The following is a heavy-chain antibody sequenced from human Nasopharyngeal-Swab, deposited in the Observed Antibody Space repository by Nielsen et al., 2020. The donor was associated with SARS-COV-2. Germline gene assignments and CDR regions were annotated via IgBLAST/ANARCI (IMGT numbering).Heavy chain of an antibody. CDR2: INHSGST. CDR3: ARGRPPYYDFWSGYYTSYGMDV. D-gene: IGHD3-3*01. CDR1: GGSFSGYY. V-gene: IGHV4-34*01. Sequence: GSLRLSCAVYGGSFSGYYWSWIRQPPGKGLEWIGEINHSGSTNYNPSLKSRVTISVDTSKNQFFLKLSSVTAADTAVYYCARGRPPYYDFWSGYYTSYGMDVWGQGTTVTVSS. J-gene: IGHJ6*02.